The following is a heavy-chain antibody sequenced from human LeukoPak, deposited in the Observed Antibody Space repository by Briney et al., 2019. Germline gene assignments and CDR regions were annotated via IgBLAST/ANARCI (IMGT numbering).Heavy chain of an antibody. CDR1: GGSIRSSYYY. J-gene: IGHJ4*02. CDR2: VYSGENP. V-gene: IGHV4-39*01. CDR3: VKHTQWVIRADY. Sequence: PSETLSLTCTVSGGSIRSSYYYWGWIRQPPGKGLEWIGGVYSGENPHYNPSLYNPSLKSRVTLSVDTSKNQFSLRLNSVTAADTSVYYCVKHTQWVIRADYWGQGILVTVSS. D-gene: IGHD6-19*01.